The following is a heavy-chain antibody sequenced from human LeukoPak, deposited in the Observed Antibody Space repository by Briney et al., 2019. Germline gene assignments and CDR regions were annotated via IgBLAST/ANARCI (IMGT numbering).Heavy chain of an antibody. CDR1: RFTFSTYW. Sequence: GGSLRLSCAASRFTFSTYWMSWVRQAPGKGLEWVANIKQDGSEKYYADSVKGRFTISRDNAKNSLYLQMNSLRAEDTAIYYCARDLDSYGWFDYWGQGTLVTVSS. CDR3: ARDLDSYGWFDY. D-gene: IGHD5-18*01. CDR2: IKQDGSEK. J-gene: IGHJ4*02. V-gene: IGHV3-7*01.